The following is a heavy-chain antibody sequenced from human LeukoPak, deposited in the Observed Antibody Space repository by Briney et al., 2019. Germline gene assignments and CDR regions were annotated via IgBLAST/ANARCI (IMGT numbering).Heavy chain of an antibody. Sequence: GGSLRLSCSASGFTFSTFPMHWVRQALGKGLEYFSAISRNGDTTYYADSVKGRFTISRDNSKNTLYLQMSSLRPEDTAVYYCVKALTDDAFDIWGQGTMVTVSS. J-gene: IGHJ3*02. V-gene: IGHV3-64D*06. CDR1: GFTFSTFP. CDR2: ISRNGDTT. CDR3: VKALTDDAFDI.